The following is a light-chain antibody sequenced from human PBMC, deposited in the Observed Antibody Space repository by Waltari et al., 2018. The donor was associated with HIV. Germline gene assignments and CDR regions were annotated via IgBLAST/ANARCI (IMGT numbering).Light chain of an antibody. J-gene: IGLJ2*01. CDR2: QDT. V-gene: IGLV3-1*01. Sequence: SYELTQPPSLSVSPGQTASITCSGANLGNKYASWYQQKPGQSPVVVIYQDTKRPSGITERFSGSNSGNTATLTIRGTQAMDESDYYCQAWDSGAVLFGGGTRLTVL. CDR1: NLGNKY. CDR3: QAWDSGAVL.